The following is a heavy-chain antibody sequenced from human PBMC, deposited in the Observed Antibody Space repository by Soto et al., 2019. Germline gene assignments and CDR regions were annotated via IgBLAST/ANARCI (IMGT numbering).Heavy chain of an antibody. CDR1: GFTFSSYA. CDR3: AKLQGGSLTMVRGVQETYGMDV. J-gene: IGHJ6*02. CDR2: ISGSGGST. D-gene: IGHD3-10*01. Sequence: PGGSLRLSCAASGFTFSSYAMSWVRQAPGKGLEWVSAISGSGGSTYYADSVKGRFTISRDNSKNTLYLQMNSLRAEDTAVYYCAKLQGGSLTMVRGVQETYGMDVWGQGTTVTVSS. V-gene: IGHV3-23*01.